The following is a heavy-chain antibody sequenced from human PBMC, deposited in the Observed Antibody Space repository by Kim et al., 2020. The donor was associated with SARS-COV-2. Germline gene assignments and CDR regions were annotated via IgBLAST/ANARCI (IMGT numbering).Heavy chain of an antibody. D-gene: IGHD5-18*01. V-gene: IGHV3-20*04. CDR2: INWNGGST. J-gene: IGHJ4*02. CDR1: GFTFDDYG. Sequence: GGSLRLSCAASGFTFDDYGMSWVRQAPGKGLEWVSGINWNGGSTGYADSVKGRFTISRDNAKNSLYLQMNSLRAEDTALYYCASSGGYSYGYYFDYWGQGTLVTVSS. CDR3: ASSGGYSYGYYFDY.